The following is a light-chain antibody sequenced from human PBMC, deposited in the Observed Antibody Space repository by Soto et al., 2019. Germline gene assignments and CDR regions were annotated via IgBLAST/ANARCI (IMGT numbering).Light chain of an antibody. Sequence: ENVLTQSPGTLSLSPGERATLSCRASQSVSSSYLAWYQQKPGQAPRLLIYGASSRATGIPARFSGSGSGTDFTLTISSLEPEDFAVYYCQQRSNWPQTFGQGTKVDIK. J-gene: IGKJ1*01. CDR1: QSVSSSY. CDR2: GAS. V-gene: IGKV3D-20*02. CDR3: QQRSNWPQT.